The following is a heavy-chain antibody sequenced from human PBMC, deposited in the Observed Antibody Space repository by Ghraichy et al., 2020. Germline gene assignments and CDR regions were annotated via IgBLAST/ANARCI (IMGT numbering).Heavy chain of an antibody. CDR2: IRYDGSNK. V-gene: IGHV3-30*02. D-gene: IGHD1-26*01. CDR1: GFTFSSYG. J-gene: IGHJ1*01. Sequence: GESLNISCAASGFTFSSYGMHWVRQAPGKGLEWVAFIRYDGSNKYYADSVKGRFTISRDNSKNTLYLQMNSLRAEDTAVYYCAKDHKFRGSYYYSLFQHWGQGTLVTVSS. CDR3: AKDHKFRGSYYYSLFQH.